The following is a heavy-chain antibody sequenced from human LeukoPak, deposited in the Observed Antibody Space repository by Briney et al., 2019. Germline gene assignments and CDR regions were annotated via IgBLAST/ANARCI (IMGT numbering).Heavy chain of an antibody. D-gene: IGHD6-19*01. CDR3: ARIIAVAAKEVDY. CDR2: INPNSGGT. CDR1: GYTFTRYY. V-gene: IGHV1-2*06. J-gene: IGHJ4*02. Sequence: GASVKVSCKASGYTFTRYYMHWVRQAPGQRLEWMGRINPNSGGTNYAQKFQGRVTMTRDTSISTAYMELSRLRSDDTAVYYCARIIAVAAKEVDYWGQGTLVTVSS.